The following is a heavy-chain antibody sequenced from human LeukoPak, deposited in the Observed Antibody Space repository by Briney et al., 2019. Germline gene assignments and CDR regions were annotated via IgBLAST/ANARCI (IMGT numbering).Heavy chain of an antibody. CDR2: ISAYNGNT. CDR3: ARNGGYDILTGYDFAS. V-gene: IGHV1-18*04. D-gene: IGHD3-9*01. CDR1: GYTFTSYG. Sequence: ASVKVSCKASGYTFTSYGISWVRQAPGQGLEWMGWISAYNGNTNYAQKLQGRVTMTTDTSTSTAYMELRSLRPDDTAVYYCARNGGYDILTGYDFASWGQGTLVTVSS. J-gene: IGHJ4*02.